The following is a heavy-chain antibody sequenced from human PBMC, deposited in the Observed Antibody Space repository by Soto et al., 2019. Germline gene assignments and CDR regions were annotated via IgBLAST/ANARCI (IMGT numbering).Heavy chain of an antibody. CDR3: ARDNFSSGLYTILLDY. CDR1: GFTFSSYS. V-gene: IGHV3-21*01. CDR2: ISSSSSYI. D-gene: IGHD6-19*01. J-gene: IGHJ4*02. Sequence: EVQLVESGGGLVKPGGSLRLSCAASGFTFSSYSMNWVRQAPGKGLEWVSSISSSSSYIYYADSVKGRFTISRDNAKNSLYLQMNSLRAEDTAVYYCARDNFSSGLYTILLDYWVQGTLVTVSS.